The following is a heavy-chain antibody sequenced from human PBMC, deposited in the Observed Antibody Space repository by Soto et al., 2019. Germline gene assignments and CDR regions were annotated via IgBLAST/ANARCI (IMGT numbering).Heavy chain of an antibody. Sequence: GASVKVSCKASGGTFSSYTISWVRQAPGQGLEWMGRIIPILGIANYAQKFQGRVTITADKSTSTAYMELSSLRSEDTAVYYCASRTMVRGVIIEYYMDVWGKGTTVTVSS. CDR1: GGTFSSYT. D-gene: IGHD3-10*01. J-gene: IGHJ6*03. V-gene: IGHV1-69*02. CDR2: IIPILGIA. CDR3: ASRTMVRGVIIEYYMDV.